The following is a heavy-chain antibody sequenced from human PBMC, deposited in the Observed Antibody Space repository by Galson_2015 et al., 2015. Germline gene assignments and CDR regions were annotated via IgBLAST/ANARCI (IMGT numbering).Heavy chain of an antibody. CDR2: IHGSGTTT. CDR1: GFTFSTYA. CDR3: AKDRKPDGLYDIDY. Sequence: SLRLSCAASGFTFSTYAMNWVRQAPGRGLQWVSVIHGSGTTTHYADSVKGRFTISRDNSRKILYLQMNSLRDDDTAVYYCAKDRKPDGLYDIDYWGQRTRVTVSS. D-gene: IGHD5/OR15-5a*01. V-gene: IGHV3-23*01. J-gene: IGHJ4*02.